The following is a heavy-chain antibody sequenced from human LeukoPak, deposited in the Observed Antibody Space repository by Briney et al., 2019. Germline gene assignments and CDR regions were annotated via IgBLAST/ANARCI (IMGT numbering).Heavy chain of an antibody. J-gene: IGHJ3*02. D-gene: IGHD3-16*02. CDR3: ARSRAEKVPVWGSYRHHDAFDI. CDR2: IYPGGSDT. Sequence: GESLKISCKGSGYSFPYYWIGWVRQMPGKGLEWMGIIYPGGSDTTYKPSFQGQVTISADKSNSTAYLQWSSLKASDTAMYYCARSRAEKVPVWGSYRHHDAFDIWGQGTRDTVSP. V-gene: IGHV5-51*01. CDR1: GYSFPYYW.